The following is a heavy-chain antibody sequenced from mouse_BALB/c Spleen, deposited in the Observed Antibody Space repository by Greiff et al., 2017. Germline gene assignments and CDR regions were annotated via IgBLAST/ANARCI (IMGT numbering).Heavy chain of an antibody. CDR3: ARMDY. J-gene: IGHJ4*01. CDR1: GFNIKDTY. V-gene: IGHV14-3*02. Sequence: EVKVVESGAELVKPGASVKLSCTASGFNIKDTYMHWVKQRPEQGLEWIGRIDPANGNTKYDPKFQGKATITADTSSNTAYLQLSSLTSEDTAVYYCARMDYWGQGTSVTVSS. CDR2: IDPANGNT.